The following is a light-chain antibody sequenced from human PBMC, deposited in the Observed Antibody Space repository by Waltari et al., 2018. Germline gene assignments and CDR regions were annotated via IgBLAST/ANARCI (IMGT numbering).Light chain of an antibody. V-gene: IGKV1-5*03. CDR1: RSISRW. CDR2: EGS. Sequence: DIQMTQSPSTLSASVGDRVTITCRASRSISRWLAWCQQKPGKAPKLLISEGSSLASDFPSRFSGSGFGTDFTLTFSTLQPDDFATYDCQHYYRDSRAFGHGTKVEVK. CDR3: QHYYRDSRA. J-gene: IGKJ1*01.